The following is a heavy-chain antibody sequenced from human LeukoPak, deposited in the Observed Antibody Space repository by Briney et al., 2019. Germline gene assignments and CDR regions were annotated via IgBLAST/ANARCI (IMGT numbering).Heavy chain of an antibody. D-gene: IGHD2-8*01. J-gene: IGHJ4*02. CDR3: ARTNLDCKNGVCYDY. V-gene: IGHV1-46*01. Sequence: ASVKVSCKASGYTFTGYYLQWVRQAPGQGLQWMGIIDPSGGTTTYAQQFQGRVTVTTDTSTSTAYMELRSLRSDDTAVYYCARTNLDCKNGVCYDYWGQGTLVTVSS. CDR2: IDPSGGTT. CDR1: GYTFTGYY.